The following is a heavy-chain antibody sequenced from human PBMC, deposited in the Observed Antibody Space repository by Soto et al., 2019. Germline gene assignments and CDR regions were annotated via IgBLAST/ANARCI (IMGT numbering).Heavy chain of an antibody. CDR2: IYYSGST. CDR3: ARPDNWNSFYYYGMDV. J-gene: IGHJ6*02. D-gene: IGHD1-7*01. CDR1: GGSISSSSYY. V-gene: IGHV4-39*01. Sequence: WETLSLTCTVSGGSISSSSYYWGWIRQPPGKGLEWIGSIYYSGSTYYNPSLKSRVTISVDTSKNQFSLKLSSVTAADTAVYYCARPDNWNSFYYYGMDVWGQGTTVTVSS.